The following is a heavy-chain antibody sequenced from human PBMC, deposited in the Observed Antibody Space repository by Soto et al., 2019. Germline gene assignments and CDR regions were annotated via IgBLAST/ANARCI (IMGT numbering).Heavy chain of an antibody. CDR2: IYYSGST. Sequence: QLQLQESGPGLVKPSETLSLTCTVSGGSISSSSYYWGWIRQPPGKGLEWIGSIYYSGSTYYNPSLKSRVTISVDTAKNQFPLKLSSVTAADTAVYYCASKGLERQWLGQTGDDYWGQGTLVTVSS. CDR1: GGSISSSSYY. J-gene: IGHJ4*02. D-gene: IGHD6-19*01. CDR3: ASKGLERQWLGQTGDDY. V-gene: IGHV4-39*01.